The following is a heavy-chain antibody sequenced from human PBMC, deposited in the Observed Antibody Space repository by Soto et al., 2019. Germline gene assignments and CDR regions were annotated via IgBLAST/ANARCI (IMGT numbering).Heavy chain of an antibody. CDR3: ARRTAAAYYMDV. CDR2: ISYDGSNE. V-gene: IGHV3-30*03. CDR1: GFTFSNYA. Sequence: ESGGGVVQPGRSLRLSCAASGFTFSNYAMFWVRQSPGEGLEWVAVISYDGSNEYYVDSVKGRFSISRDNSKNTLYLQMDSLRTEDTAVYYCARRTAAAYYMDVWGKGTTVTVSS. D-gene: IGHD6-13*01. J-gene: IGHJ6*03.